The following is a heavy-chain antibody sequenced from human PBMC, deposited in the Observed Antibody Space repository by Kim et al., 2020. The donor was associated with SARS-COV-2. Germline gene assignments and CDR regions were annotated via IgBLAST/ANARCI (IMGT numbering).Heavy chain of an antibody. J-gene: IGHJ6*02. CDR2: ST. CDR3: ASLRISGMDV. D-gene: IGHD3-3*02. V-gene: IGHV4-34*01. Sequence: STKHNPSLKSRVTISEGPSNNQFALKLSSVRAADTAVYYCASLRISGMDVWGQGTTVTVSS.